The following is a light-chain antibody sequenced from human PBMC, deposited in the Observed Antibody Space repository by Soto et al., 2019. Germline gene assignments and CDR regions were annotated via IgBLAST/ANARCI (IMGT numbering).Light chain of an antibody. V-gene: IGLV2-8*01. CDR3: SSYAGSNNFV. J-gene: IGLJ1*01. CDR1: SSDVGYYDY. Sequence: QSALTQPPSASGFPGQSVTISCTGTSSDVGYYDYVSWYQQHPGKAPKLVIYEATKRPSGVPDRVSASKSGNTASLTVSGLRAEDEADYYCSSYAGSNNFVFGSGTKLTVL. CDR2: EAT.